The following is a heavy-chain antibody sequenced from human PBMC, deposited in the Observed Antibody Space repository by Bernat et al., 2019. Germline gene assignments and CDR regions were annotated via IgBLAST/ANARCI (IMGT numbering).Heavy chain of an antibody. V-gene: IGHV3-23*01. CDR1: GFTFSSYA. D-gene: IGHD3-10*01. CDR3: AKENTFMVRGGFFDF. CDR2: ISGSGGNT. Sequence: EVQLLESGGGLVQPGGSLRLSCAASGFTFSSYAMSWVRQALGKGLEWVSAISGSGGNTYYADSVKGRFTISRDNSKNTLYLQMNSLRAEDTAVYYWAKENTFMVRGGFFDFWGQGTLVTVSS. J-gene: IGHJ4*02.